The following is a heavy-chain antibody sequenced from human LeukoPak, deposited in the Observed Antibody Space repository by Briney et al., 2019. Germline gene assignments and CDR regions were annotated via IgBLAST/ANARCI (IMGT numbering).Heavy chain of an antibody. Sequence: PGGSLRLSCAASEFSVGSNYMTWVRQAPGKGLEWVSLIYSGGSTYYADSVKGRFTISRDNSKNTLYLQMNSLRAEDTAVYYCARGLYYYDSSGYYERDNWFDPWGQGTLVTVSS. CDR1: EFSVGSNY. J-gene: IGHJ5*02. D-gene: IGHD3-22*01. V-gene: IGHV3-66*01. CDR2: IYSGGST. CDR3: ARGLYYYDSSGYYERDNWFDP.